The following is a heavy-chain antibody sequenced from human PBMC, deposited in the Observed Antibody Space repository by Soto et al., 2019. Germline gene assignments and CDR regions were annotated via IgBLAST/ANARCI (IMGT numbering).Heavy chain of an antibody. Sequence: SETLSLTCTVSGGSISSGGYYWSWIRQHPGKGLVWIGYIYYSGTTYYNPSLKSRVTISVDTSKNQLSLKLSSVTAADTAVYYCARDLAYYDFLSGHRLDDAFDIWGQGTMVTVSS. CDR1: GGSISSGGYY. CDR3: ARDLAYYDFLSGHRLDDAFDI. CDR2: IYYSGTT. J-gene: IGHJ3*02. D-gene: IGHD3-3*01. V-gene: IGHV4-31*03.